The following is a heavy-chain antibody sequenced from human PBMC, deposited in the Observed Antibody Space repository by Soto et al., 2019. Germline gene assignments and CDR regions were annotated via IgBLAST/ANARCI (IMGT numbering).Heavy chain of an antibody. V-gene: IGHV3-23*01. J-gene: IGHJ4*02. CDR2: ISGSGGST. Sequence: GGSLRLSCAASGFTFSSYAMSWVRQAPGKGLEWVSAISGSGGSTYYADSVKGRFTISRDNSKNTLYLQMNSLRAEDTAVYYCARSPPYSSNPGYFDYWGQGTLVTVSS. CDR1: GFTFSSYA. D-gene: IGHD6-13*01. CDR3: ARSPPYSSNPGYFDY.